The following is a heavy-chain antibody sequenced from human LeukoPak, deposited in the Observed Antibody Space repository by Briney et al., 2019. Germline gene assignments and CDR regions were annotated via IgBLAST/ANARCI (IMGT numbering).Heavy chain of an antibody. J-gene: IGHJ5*02. CDR3: ARHAGAHSTRRDGYNLGLYWFDP. D-gene: IGHD5-24*01. Sequence: SVKVSCKASGGTFSSYAISWVRQAPGQGLEWMGGIIPIFGTANYAQKFQGRVTITADESTSTAYMELSSLRSEDTAVYYCARHAGAHSTRRDGYNLGLYWFDPWGQGTLVTVSS. CDR1: GGTFSSYA. V-gene: IGHV1-69*13. CDR2: IIPIFGTA.